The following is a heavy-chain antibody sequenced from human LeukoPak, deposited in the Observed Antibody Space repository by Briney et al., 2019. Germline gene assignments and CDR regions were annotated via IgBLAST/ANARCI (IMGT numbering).Heavy chain of an antibody. J-gene: IGHJ4*02. Sequence: SVKVFCKASGGTFSSYAISWVRQAPGQGLEWIGGIIPIFGTANYAQKFQGRVTITADESTSTAYMELSSLRSEDTAVYYCASSRRFGELSSPYDYWGQGTLVTVSS. CDR2: IIPIFGTA. CDR3: ASSRRFGELSSPYDY. CDR1: GGTFSSYA. D-gene: IGHD3-10*01. V-gene: IGHV1-69*01.